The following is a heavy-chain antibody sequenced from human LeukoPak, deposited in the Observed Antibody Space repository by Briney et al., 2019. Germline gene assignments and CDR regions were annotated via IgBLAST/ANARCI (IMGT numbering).Heavy chain of an antibody. J-gene: IGHJ4*02. V-gene: IGHV5-51*01. CDR3: ARGDIAAAGLF. CDR2: IYPADSAT. D-gene: IGHD6-13*01. CDR1: GYSFTTYW. Sequence: GESLKISCKGSGYSFTTYWIGWVRQMPGKGLEWMGIIYPADSATRYSPSFQGQVTISADKSISTAYLQWSSLKASDTAIYYCARGDIAAAGLFWGQGTLVTVSS.